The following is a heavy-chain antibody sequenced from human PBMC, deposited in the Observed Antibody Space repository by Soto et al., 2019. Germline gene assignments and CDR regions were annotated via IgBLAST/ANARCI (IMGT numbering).Heavy chain of an antibody. CDR2: INHSGST. CDR3: AREAVAGNELKGAGDFDY. V-gene: IGHV4-34*01. D-gene: IGHD6-19*01. Sequence: SETLSLTCAVYGGSFSGYYWSWIRQPPGKGLEWIGEINHSGSTNYNPSLKSRVTISVDTSKNQFSLKLSSVTAADTAVYYCAREAVAGNELKGAGDFDYWGQGTLVTVSS. CDR1: GGSFSGYY. J-gene: IGHJ4*02.